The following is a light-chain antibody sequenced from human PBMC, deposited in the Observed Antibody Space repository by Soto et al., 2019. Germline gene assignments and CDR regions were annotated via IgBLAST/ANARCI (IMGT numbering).Light chain of an antibody. J-gene: IGKJ5*01. CDR3: QQYGSSAPIT. V-gene: IGKV3-20*01. CDR2: GAS. CDR1: RSISRY. Sequence: EIVMTQSPDTLSVSPGEGATLSGMASRSISRYLAWYQHQPGQAPRLLMYGASSRATGTPDRISGGGSGTDFTLTISRLEPEDFALYYCQQYGSSAPITFGQGTRLEIK.